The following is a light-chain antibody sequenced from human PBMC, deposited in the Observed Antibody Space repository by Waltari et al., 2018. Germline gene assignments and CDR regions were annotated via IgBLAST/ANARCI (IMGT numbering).Light chain of an antibody. Sequence: EIVLTQSPGTLSLSPEERATLSCRASQGVGKYLAWYQQRPGQAPRLLLYPTSIRATGIPDRFSGSGYGTDFSLTISRLAPEDFAVYYCQKYDFLPATFGQGTTVEIK. CDR3: QKYDFLPAT. J-gene: IGKJ1*01. V-gene: IGKV3-20*01. CDR2: PTS. CDR1: QGVGKY.